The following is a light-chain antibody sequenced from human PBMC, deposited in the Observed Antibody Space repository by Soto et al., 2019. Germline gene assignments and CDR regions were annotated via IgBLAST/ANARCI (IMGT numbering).Light chain of an antibody. Sequence: QSVLTQPPSVSGSLGQSVTISCTGTSSDVGSYNRVSWYQQFPGTAPKLMIYEVSNRPSGVPDRFSGSKSGNTASLTISGLQAEDEADYYCSSYTSSSTWVFGGGTKVTVL. CDR2: EVS. V-gene: IGLV2-18*02. J-gene: IGLJ3*02. CDR1: SSDVGSYNR. CDR3: SSYTSSSTWV.